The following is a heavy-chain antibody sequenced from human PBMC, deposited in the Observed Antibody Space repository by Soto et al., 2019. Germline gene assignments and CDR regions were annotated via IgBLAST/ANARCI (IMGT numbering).Heavy chain of an antibody. CDR1: GRTSSRYA. CDR3: ARVGDHTNP. D-gene: IGHD3-16*01. J-gene: IGHJ5*02. Sequence: QVQLVQSGAEVQPPRSSMKVSCTASGRTSSRYAINWVRQAPGQGLEWMGGIIPMFGTTNYAQKFQGRVTITADDSTSTTHLELSNLRFEDTAVYYCARVGDHTNPWGQGTLVTVSS. V-gene: IGHV1-69*01. CDR2: IIPMFGTT.